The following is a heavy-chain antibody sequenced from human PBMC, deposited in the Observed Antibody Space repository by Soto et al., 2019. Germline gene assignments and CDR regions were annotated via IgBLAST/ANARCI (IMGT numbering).Heavy chain of an antibody. D-gene: IGHD6-19*01. CDR2: IYYSGST. J-gene: IGHJ6*02. CDR1: GGSVSSGSYY. CDR3: ARGIEGWYQGRYYYGMDV. Sequence: QVQLQESGPGLVKPSETLSLTCTVSGGSVSSGSYYWSWIRQPPGKGLEWIGYIYYSGSTNYNPSPTRRVTISVDTSKNRFSLKLSSVTAADTAVYYCARGIEGWYQGRYYYGMDVWGQGTTVTVSS. V-gene: IGHV4-61*01.